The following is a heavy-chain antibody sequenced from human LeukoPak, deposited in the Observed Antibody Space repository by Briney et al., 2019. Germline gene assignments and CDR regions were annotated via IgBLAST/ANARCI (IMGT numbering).Heavy chain of an antibody. V-gene: IGHV3-23*03. CDR1: GFTFSSYG. CDR2: IYSGGST. D-gene: IGHD6-19*01. J-gene: IGHJ3*02. Sequence: GGSLRLSCAASGFTFSSYGMSWVRQAPGKGLEWVSVIYSGGSTYYADSVKGRFTISRDNSKNTVYLQMNSLRAEDTAVYYCAKVKIAVAASGAFDIWGQGTMVTVS. CDR3: AKVKIAVAASGAFDI.